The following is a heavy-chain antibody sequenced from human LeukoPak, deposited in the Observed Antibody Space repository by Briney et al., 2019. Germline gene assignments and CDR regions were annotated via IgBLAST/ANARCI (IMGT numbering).Heavy chain of an antibody. CDR2: IYNGGTT. Sequence: SETLSLTCTVSDGSITSYYWNWIRQPPGKGLEWIGNIYNGGTTDYNPSLKSRVTISLNTSKNQFSLKLSSVTAADTAVYYCARADPVGATIFDYWGQGTLVTVSS. CDR1: DGSITSYY. J-gene: IGHJ4*02. D-gene: IGHD1-26*01. CDR3: ARADPVGATIFDY. V-gene: IGHV4-59*01.